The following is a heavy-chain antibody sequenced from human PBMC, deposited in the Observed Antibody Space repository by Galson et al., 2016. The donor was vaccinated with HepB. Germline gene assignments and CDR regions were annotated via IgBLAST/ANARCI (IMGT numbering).Heavy chain of an antibody. CDR1: GFTFSSYS. Sequence: SLRLSCAASGFTFSSYSMNWVRQAPGKGLEWVSSISGSSSYIYYADSVKGRFTISRDNAKNSLHLQMNSLRAEDTAVYYCAREGVRYYYGSGSYPDYWGQGTLVTVSS. CDR3: AREGVRYYYGSGSYPDY. D-gene: IGHD3-10*01. CDR2: ISGSSSYI. V-gene: IGHV3-21*01. J-gene: IGHJ4*02.